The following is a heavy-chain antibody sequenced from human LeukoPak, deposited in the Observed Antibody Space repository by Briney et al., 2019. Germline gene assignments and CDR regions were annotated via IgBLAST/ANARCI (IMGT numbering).Heavy chain of an antibody. V-gene: IGHV3-11*01. Sequence: GGSLRLSCAASGFKFSDYYMSWIRQAPGKGLEWLAYISIGGSTIYHADSVKGRFTISRDNAKNSLFLQMNSLRVDDTAVYFCAREGPIAVAGTFDFWGQGTLVTVSS. CDR3: AREGPIAVAGTFDF. CDR1: GFKFSDYY. J-gene: IGHJ4*02. CDR2: ISIGGSTI. D-gene: IGHD6-19*01.